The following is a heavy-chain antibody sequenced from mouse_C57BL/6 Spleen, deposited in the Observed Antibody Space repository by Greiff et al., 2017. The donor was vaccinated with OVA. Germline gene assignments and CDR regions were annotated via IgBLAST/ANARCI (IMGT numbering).Heavy chain of an antibody. V-gene: IGHV1-82*01. Sequence: VQLQQSGPELVKPGASVKISCKASGYAFSSSWMIWVKQRPGKGLEWIGRIYPGDGDTNYNGKFKGKATLTADKSSSTAYMQLSSLTSEDSAVYYCARTIYYGNTYYAMDYWGQGTSVTVSS. CDR3: ARTIYYGNTYYAMDY. J-gene: IGHJ4*01. CDR2: IYPGDGDT. CDR1: GYAFSSSW. D-gene: IGHD2-1*01.